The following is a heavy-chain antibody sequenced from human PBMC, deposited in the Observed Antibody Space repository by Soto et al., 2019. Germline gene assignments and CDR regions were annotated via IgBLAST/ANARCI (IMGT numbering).Heavy chain of an antibody. V-gene: IGHV5-51*01. CDR1: GYSFTSYW. Sequence: GESLKISCKGSGYSFTSYWIGWVRQMPGKGLEWMGIIYPGDSDTRYSPSFQGQVTISADKSISTAYMELTRLRSDDTAIYYCARLPPHNWFDPWGQGTLVTVS. CDR3: ARLPPHNWFDP. J-gene: IGHJ5*02. CDR2: IYPGDSDT.